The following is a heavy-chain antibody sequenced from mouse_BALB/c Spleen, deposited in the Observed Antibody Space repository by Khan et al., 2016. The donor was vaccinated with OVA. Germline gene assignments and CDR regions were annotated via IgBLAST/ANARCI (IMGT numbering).Heavy chain of an antibody. CDR2: IWAGGST. Sequence: QVQLKESGPGLVAPSQSLSITCTVSGFSLTSHGVHWVRQPPGKGLEWLGVIWAGGSTNYNSALMSRLSISKDSSKSRVFLKMNSLQTDDTAMYYCARNREPDYFDYWGQGTTLTVSS. J-gene: IGHJ2*01. CDR1: GFSLTSHG. CDR3: ARNREPDYFDY. V-gene: IGHV2-9*02.